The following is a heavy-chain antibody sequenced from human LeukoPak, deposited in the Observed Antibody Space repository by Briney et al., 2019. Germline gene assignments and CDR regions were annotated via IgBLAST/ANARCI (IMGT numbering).Heavy chain of an antibody. Sequence: PSETLSLTCTVSGDSISSSSYYWGWIRQPPGKGLEWIGSIYYSGSTYYNPSLKSRVTISVDTSKNQFSLKLSSVTAADTAVYYCARSYIAAESYHFDYWGQGTLVTVSS. CDR3: ARSYIAAESYHFDY. CDR2: IYYSGST. J-gene: IGHJ4*02. CDR1: GDSISSSSYY. D-gene: IGHD6-13*01. V-gene: IGHV4-39*07.